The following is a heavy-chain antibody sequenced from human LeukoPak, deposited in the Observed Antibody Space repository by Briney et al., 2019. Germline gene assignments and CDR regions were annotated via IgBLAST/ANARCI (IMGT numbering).Heavy chain of an antibody. J-gene: IGHJ4*02. D-gene: IGHD6-19*01. V-gene: IGHV4-39*01. CDR2: IYYTGST. Sequence: PSQTLSLTCTVSGGSISSSSHYWGWIRQPPGKGQEWIGSIYYTGSTYYNPSLKSRATISVDTSKNQFSLKLSSVTAADTAVYYCARHRIAVAPGDYWGQGTLVTVSS. CDR3: ARHRIAVAPGDY. CDR1: GGSISSSSHY.